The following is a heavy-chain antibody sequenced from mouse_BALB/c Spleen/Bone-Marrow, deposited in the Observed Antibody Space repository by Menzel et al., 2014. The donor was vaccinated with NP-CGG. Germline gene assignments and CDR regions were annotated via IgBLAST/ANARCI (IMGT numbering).Heavy chain of an antibody. CDR2: IYPGDGDT. Sequence: ESGAELVRPGSSVKISCKASGYASSSYWMNWVKQRPGQGLEWIGQIYPGDGDTNYNGNFKDKATLTVDRSSSTAFMQLSSLTSEDSAVYFCARWYRDPHFAMDYWGPGTSVTVSS. D-gene: IGHD2-14*01. J-gene: IGHJ4*01. CDR1: GYASSSYW. V-gene: IGHV1-80*01. CDR3: ARWYRDPHFAMDY.